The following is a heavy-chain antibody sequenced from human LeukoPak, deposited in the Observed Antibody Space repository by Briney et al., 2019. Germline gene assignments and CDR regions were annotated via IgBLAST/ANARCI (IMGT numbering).Heavy chain of an antibody. CDR1: GFTFSSYA. V-gene: IGHV3-23*01. D-gene: IGHD3-22*01. CDR2: ISGSGGST. J-gene: IGHJ4*02. Sequence: GGSLRLSXAASGFTFSSYAMSWVRQAPGKGLEWVSAISGSGGSTYYADSVKGRFTISRDNSKNTLYLQMNSLRAEDTAVYYCAKAYALITMIVALDYWGQGTLVTVSS. CDR3: AKAYALITMIVALDY.